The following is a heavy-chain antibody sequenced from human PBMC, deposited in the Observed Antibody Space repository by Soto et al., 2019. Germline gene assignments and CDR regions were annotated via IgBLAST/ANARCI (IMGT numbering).Heavy chain of an antibody. D-gene: IGHD2-15*01. Sequence: ASVKVSCKASGYTFTDYYIHWVRQAPGQGLEWMGWINPNSGGTNYAQKFQGRVTMTRDTSISTAYMELSRLISDDTAVYYCASGDVRVVAPFDPWGQGALVTVAS. CDR2: INPNSGGT. CDR1: GYTFTDYY. J-gene: IGHJ5*02. CDR3: ASGDVRVVAPFDP. V-gene: IGHV1-2*02.